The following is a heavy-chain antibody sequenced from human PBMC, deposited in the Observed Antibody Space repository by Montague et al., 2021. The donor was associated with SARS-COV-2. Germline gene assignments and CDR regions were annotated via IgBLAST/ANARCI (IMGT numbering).Heavy chain of an antibody. CDR3: ARGVPSVNMILVVIGFAYYFDY. CDR2: VNHSGKT. J-gene: IGHJ4*02. D-gene: IGHD3-22*01. V-gene: IGHV4-34*01. CDR1: GESFSDYY. Sequence: SETLSLTCAVYGESFSDYYWSWIRQPPGKGLEWVGEVNHSGKTNSNPSLKSRVTISADTSKNQFSLKLSSVTTADTAVYFCARGVPSVNMILVVIGFAYYFDYRAQGTLVTVSS.